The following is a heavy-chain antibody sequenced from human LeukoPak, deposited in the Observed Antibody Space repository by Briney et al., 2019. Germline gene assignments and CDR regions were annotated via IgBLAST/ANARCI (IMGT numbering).Heavy chain of an antibody. Sequence: NASETLSLTCTVSGYSISSGYYWGWIRQPPGKGLEWIGSIYHSGSTYYNPSLKSRVTISVDTSKNQFSLKLSSVTAADTAVYYCARDTAMAFDYWGQGTLVTVSS. CDR2: IYHSGST. CDR3: ARDTAMAFDY. D-gene: IGHD5-18*01. CDR1: GYSISSGYY. J-gene: IGHJ4*02. V-gene: IGHV4-38-2*02.